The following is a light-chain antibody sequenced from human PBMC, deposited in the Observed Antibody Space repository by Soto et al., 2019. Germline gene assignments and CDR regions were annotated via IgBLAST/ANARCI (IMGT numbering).Light chain of an antibody. V-gene: IGKV3-15*01. J-gene: IGKJ2*01. CDR2: GAS. Sequence: EIVMTQSPATLSLSLGDRATLSCRASQSVSSYLAWYQQNPGQAPRLLIYGASTRATGIPARFSGSGSETDFTLTISSLQSEDFAVYYCQQYNSWPPSYTFGQGTKLEIK. CDR3: QQYNSWPPSYT. CDR1: QSVSSY.